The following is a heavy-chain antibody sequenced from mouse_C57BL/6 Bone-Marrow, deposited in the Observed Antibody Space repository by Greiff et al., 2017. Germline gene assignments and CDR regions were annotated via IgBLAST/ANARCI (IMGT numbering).Heavy chain of an antibody. CDR1: GFTFSSYT. CDR3: ARQPLYYAMDY. CDR2: ISGGGGNT. J-gene: IGHJ4*01. Sequence: EVKVEESGGGLVKPGGSLKLSCAASGFTFSSYTMSWVRQTPEKRLEWVATISGGGGNTYYPDSVKGRFTISRDNAKNTLYLQMSSLRSEDTALYYCARQPLYYAMDYWGQGTSVAVSS. V-gene: IGHV5-9*01.